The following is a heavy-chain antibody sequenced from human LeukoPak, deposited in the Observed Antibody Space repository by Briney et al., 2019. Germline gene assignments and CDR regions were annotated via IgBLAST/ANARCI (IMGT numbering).Heavy chain of an antibody. D-gene: IGHD3-10*01. J-gene: IGHJ5*02. CDR3: ARDPVVRGVITDQYNWFDP. CDR2: IYTSGST. Sequence: SETLSLTGTVSVGPFSGSYGTWIRHPAGKGLEGFGLIYTSGSTNYNPSLKSRVTMSVDTSKNQFSLKLSSVTAADTAVYYCARDPVVRGVITDQYNWFDPWGQGTLVTVSS. V-gene: IGHV4-4*07. CDR1: VGPFSGSY.